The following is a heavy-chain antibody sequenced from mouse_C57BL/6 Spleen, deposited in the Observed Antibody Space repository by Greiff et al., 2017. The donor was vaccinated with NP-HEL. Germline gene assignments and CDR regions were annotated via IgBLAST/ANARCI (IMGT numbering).Heavy chain of an antibody. CDR2: IYPGSGST. CDR1: GYTFTSYW. J-gene: IGHJ2*01. V-gene: IGHV1-55*01. CDR3: ARGGYYDEDYFDY. D-gene: IGHD2-4*01. Sequence: VQLQQPGAELVKPGASVKMSCKASGYTFTSYWITWVKQRPGQGLEWIGDIYPGSGSTNYNEKFKSKATLTVDTSSSTAYMQLSSLTSEDSAVYYCARGGYYDEDYFDYWGQGTTLTVSS.